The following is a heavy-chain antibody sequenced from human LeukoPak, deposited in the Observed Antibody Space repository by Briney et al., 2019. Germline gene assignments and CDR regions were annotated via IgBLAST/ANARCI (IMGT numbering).Heavy chain of an antibody. CDR3: ATPALTTGTSG. CDR1: GFTFSRHY. D-gene: IGHD1-14*01. J-gene: IGHJ4*02. CDR2: LTGSGVGT. Sequence: GGSLRLSCAASGFTFSRHYMSWVRQAPGKGLEWVSTLTGSGVGTYYADSVKGRFTISRDNSKNTLFLQMHNLRVDDTAVYYCATPALTTGTSGWGQGTLVSVSS. V-gene: IGHV3-23*01.